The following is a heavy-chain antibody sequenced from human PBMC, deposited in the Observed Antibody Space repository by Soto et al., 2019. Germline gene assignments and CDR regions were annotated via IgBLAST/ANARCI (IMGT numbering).Heavy chain of an antibody. CDR1: GFSLSNARMG. CDR3: ARIVVVTAIPINWFDP. D-gene: IGHD2-21*02. CDR2: IFSNDEK. J-gene: IGHJ5*02. Sequence: SGPTLVNPTETLTLTCTVSGFSLSNARMGVSWIRQPPGKALEWLAHIFSNDEKSYSTSLKSRPTSSKDTTKGQVVLTMTNMDPVDTATYYCARIVVVTAIPINWFDPWGQGTLVTVSS. V-gene: IGHV2-26*01.